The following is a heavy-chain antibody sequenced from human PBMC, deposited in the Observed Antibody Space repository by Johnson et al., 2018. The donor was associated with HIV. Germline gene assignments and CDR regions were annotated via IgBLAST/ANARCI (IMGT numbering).Heavy chain of an antibody. CDR3: ARLPSGYSRDAFDI. J-gene: IGHJ3*02. D-gene: IGHD5-18*01. V-gene: IGHV3-30*01. Sequence: QMQLVESGGGVVQPGRSLKIYCAVSEFTLSDHTMHWVRLAPGKGLEWVAVMSYDGSLRYYEDSVKGRFTISRDTSKSTLYLRMDSLTPEDTAVYYCARLPSGYSRDAFDIWGQGTMVTVSS. CDR2: MSYDGSLR. CDR1: EFTLSDHT.